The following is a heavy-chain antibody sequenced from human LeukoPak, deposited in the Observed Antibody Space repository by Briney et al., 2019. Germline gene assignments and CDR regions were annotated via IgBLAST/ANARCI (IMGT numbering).Heavy chain of an antibody. CDR3: AKAPTYYYDSSGYCFDY. CDR1: GFTFSDHY. J-gene: IGHJ4*02. Sequence: PGGSLRLSCAASGFTFSDHYMDWVRQAPGKGLVWVSAISGSGGSTYYADSVKGRFTISRDNSKDTLYLQMNSLRAEDTAVYYCAKAPTYYYDSSGYCFDYWGQGTLVTVSS. D-gene: IGHD3-22*01. CDR2: ISGSGGST. V-gene: IGHV3-23*01.